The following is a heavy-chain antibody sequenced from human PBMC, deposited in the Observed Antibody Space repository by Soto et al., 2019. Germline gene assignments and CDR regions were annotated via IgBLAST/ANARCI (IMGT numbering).Heavy chain of an antibody. V-gene: IGHV1-2*02. D-gene: IGHD6-6*01. CDR1: GYTFTGYY. J-gene: IGHJ5*02. Sequence: ASVKVSCKASGYTFTGYYMHWVRQAPGQGLEWMGWINPNSGGTNYAQKFQGRVTMTRDTSISTAYMELSGLRSDDTAVYYCARAFTVIAARPDWFDPWGQGTLVTVSS. CDR2: INPNSGGT. CDR3: ARAFTVIAARPDWFDP.